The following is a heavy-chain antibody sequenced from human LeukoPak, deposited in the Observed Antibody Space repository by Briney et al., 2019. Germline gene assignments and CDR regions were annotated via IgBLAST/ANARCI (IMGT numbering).Heavy chain of an antibody. CDR1: GFTFSTYS. CDR3: ARDPGVAYFAMDV. Sequence: GGSLRLSCAASGFTFSTYSMNWVRQAPGKGLEWVSSISSSSTYIYYADSVKGRFTISRDNAKNSLYLQMDSLRAEDTAVYYCARDPGVAYFAMDVWGQGTTVTVSS. CDR2: ISSSSTYI. V-gene: IGHV3-21*01. D-gene: IGHD5-12*01. J-gene: IGHJ6*02.